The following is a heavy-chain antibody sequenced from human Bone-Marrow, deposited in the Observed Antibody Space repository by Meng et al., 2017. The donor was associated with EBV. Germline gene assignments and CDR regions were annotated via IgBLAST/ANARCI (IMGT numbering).Heavy chain of an antibody. CDR3: AKSGWNPS. D-gene: IGHD6-19*01. CDR1: GYSSTAYY. V-gene: IGHV1-2*06. J-gene: IGHJ4*02. CDR2: ISPKNGAT. Sequence: HVAIVEAGAEVMDHGAYVKVSCKASGYSSTAYYMHWVRQAPGQGLEWMGQISPKNGATKYAQQFQGRVTMTWDTSTSTAYMELNRLRSTDTAIYYCAKSGWNPSWGQRTLVTVSS.